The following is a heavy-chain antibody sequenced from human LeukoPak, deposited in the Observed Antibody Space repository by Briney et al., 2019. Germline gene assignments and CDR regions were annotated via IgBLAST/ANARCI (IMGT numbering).Heavy chain of an antibody. D-gene: IGHD3-10*01. J-gene: IGHJ6*02. CDR2: IYYSGST. Sequence: MSSETLSLTCTVSGGSISSYYWSWIRQPPGKGLEWIGYIYYSGSTNYNPSLKSRVTISVDTSKNQFSLKLSSVTAADTAVYYCARDGDYCGMDVWGQGTTVTVSS. CDR3: ARDGDYCGMDV. V-gene: IGHV4-59*01. CDR1: GGSISSYY.